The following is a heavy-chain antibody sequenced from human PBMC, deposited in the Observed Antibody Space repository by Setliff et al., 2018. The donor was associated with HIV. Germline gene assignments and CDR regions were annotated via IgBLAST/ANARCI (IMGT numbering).Heavy chain of an antibody. CDR1: GFTFTNYA. Sequence: ASVKVSCKASGFTFTNYAIHWVRQAPGQRLEWMGCINVDSGNTKYLQDLQGRVTITKDRSASTAYMEVSNLRSEDMAVYYCARERDSNGYQFDYWGQGTLVTVSS. D-gene: IGHD3-22*01. V-gene: IGHV1-3*03. J-gene: IGHJ4*02. CDR2: INVDSGNT. CDR3: ARERDSNGYQFDY.